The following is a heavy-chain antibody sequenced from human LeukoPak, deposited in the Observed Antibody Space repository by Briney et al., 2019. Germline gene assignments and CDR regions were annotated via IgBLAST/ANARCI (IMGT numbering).Heavy chain of an antibody. CDR1: GFTVSSNY. J-gene: IGHJ4*02. D-gene: IGHD2-2*01. CDR3: ARDWGYCSSTSCHVFDY. V-gene: IGHV3-53*01. CDR2: IYSGDNT. Sequence: GGSLRLSCAASGFTVSSNYMSWVRQAPGKGLEWVSVIYSGDNTDYADSVKGRFTISRDNSKNTLYRQMNSLRAEDTGVYYCARDWGYCSSTSCHVFDYWGQGTLVTVSS.